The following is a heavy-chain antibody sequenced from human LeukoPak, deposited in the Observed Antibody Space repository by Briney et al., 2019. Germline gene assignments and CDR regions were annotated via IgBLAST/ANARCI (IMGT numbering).Heavy chain of an antibody. V-gene: IGHV1-18*04. CDR3: ARDRQWLEDY. J-gene: IGHJ4*02. Sequence: GASVKVSCKASGYTFTGYYMHWVRQAPGQGLEWMGWISAYNGNTNYAQKLQGRVTMTTDTSTSTAYMELRSLRSDDAAVYYCARDRQWLEDYWGQGTLVTVSS. CDR2: ISAYNGNT. D-gene: IGHD6-19*01. CDR1: GYTFTGYY.